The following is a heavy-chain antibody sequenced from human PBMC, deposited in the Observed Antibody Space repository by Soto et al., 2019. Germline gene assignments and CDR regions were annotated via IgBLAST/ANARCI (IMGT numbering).Heavy chain of an antibody. V-gene: IGHV1-3*01. CDR3: ARAVAVPADFDY. Sequence: ASVKVSCKASGYTFTNYAVHWVRQAPGQRLEWMGWINAGNGNTKYSQKFQGRVTITRDTSASTAYMELSSLRSEDTAVYYCARAVAVPADFDYWGQGTLVTVSS. CDR2: INAGNGNT. J-gene: IGHJ4*02. D-gene: IGHD6-19*01. CDR1: GYTFTNYA.